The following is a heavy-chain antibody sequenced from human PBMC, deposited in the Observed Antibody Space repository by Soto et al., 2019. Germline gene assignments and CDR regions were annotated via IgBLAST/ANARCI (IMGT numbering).Heavy chain of an antibody. CDR2: ISGSGGST. Sequence: EVQLLESGGGLVQPGGSLRLSCAASGFTFSSYAMSWVRQAPGKGLEWVSAISGSGGSTYYADSVKGRFTISRDNSKNTLYLQMNSLRAEDTAVYYCAKGGYSSSWGQDAFDIWGQGTMVTVSS. D-gene: IGHD6-13*01. J-gene: IGHJ3*02. CDR3: AKGGYSSSWGQDAFDI. CDR1: GFTFSSYA. V-gene: IGHV3-23*01.